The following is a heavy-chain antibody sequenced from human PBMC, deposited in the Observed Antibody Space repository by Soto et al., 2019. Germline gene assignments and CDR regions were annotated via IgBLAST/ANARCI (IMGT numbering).Heavy chain of an antibody. D-gene: IGHD6-19*01. V-gene: IGHV1-18*01. CDR1: GFTFTHFG. CDR3: ARGSSGMSY. Sequence: QVQLIQSGAEVKKPGASVKVSCRASGFTFTHFGISWVRQAPGQSFEWMGWINPDTGFTKDAEKFQGRITVTSDTSTNTSYMVLRSLTSDDTALYYCARGSSGMSYWGQGTLVTVSS. CDR2: INPDTGFT. J-gene: IGHJ4*02.